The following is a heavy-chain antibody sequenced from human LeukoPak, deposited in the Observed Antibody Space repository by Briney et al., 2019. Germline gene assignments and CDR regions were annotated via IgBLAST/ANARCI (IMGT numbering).Heavy chain of an antibody. V-gene: IGHV4-4*02. CDR3: ARGGSYYDILTGYSNPFDY. D-gene: IGHD3-9*01. CDR1: GGSISSSNW. CDR2: IYHSGST. Sequence: SGTLSLTCAVSGGSISSSNWWSWVRQPPGKGLERIGQIYHSGSTNYNPSLKSRVTISVDKSKNQFSLKLRSVTAADTAVYYCARGGSYYDILTGYSNPFDYWGQGTLVTVSS. J-gene: IGHJ4*02.